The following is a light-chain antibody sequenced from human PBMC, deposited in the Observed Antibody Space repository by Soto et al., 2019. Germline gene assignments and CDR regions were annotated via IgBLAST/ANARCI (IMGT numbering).Light chain of an antibody. CDR1: TSDVGGYNS. V-gene: IGLV2-14*01. J-gene: IGLJ1*01. CDR3: CSYTTSSAYV. Sequence: QSALTQPASVSGSPGQSITISCTGTTSDVGGYNSVSCYQQRPGKVPRLIIYEVSNRPSGVSNRFSGSKSGNTAFLAISGLQADDEADYYCCSYTTSSAYVFGTGTKVTV. CDR2: EVS.